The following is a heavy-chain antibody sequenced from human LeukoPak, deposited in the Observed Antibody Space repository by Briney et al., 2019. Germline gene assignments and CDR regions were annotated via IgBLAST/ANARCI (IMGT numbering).Heavy chain of an antibody. CDR3: ASWMSDAFDI. J-gene: IGHJ3*02. D-gene: IGHD2-2*03. CDR1: GFTFSSYG. V-gene: IGHV3-7*01. Sequence: GRSLRLSCAASGFTFSSYGMHWVRQAPGKGLEWVANIKQDGSEKYYVDSVKGRFTISRDNAKNSLYLQMNSLRAEDTAVYYCASWMSDAFDIWGQGTMVTVSS. CDR2: IKQDGSEK.